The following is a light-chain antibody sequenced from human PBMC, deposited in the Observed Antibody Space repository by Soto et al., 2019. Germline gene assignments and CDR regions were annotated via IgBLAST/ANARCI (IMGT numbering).Light chain of an antibody. V-gene: IGKV1-39*01. J-gene: IGKJ5*01. Sequence: EIQMTQSPSTLSASVGDRVTITCRSSQSISSYFNWYRQTPGKAPKLLIYAASSLQSGVPSRFSGSESGTDFTLTISSLQPEDFATYYCQQSYSTPITFGQGTRLEIK. CDR1: QSISSY. CDR2: AAS. CDR3: QQSYSTPIT.